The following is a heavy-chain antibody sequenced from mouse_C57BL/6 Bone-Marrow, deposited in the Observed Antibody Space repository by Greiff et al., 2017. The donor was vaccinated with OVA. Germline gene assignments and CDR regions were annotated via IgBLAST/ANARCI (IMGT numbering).Heavy chain of an antibody. Sequence: EVKLMESGGGLVQPGGSLSLSCAASGFTFTDSYMSWVRQPQGKALWWLGFFRNKANGYTTEYSASVKGRFTISRDNSQSILDLQMNALRAEDSATYYCARSYYGSFYARDYWGQGTSVTVSS. CDR2: FRNKANGYTT. J-gene: IGHJ4*01. D-gene: IGHD2-9*01. CDR3: ARSYYGSFYARDY. CDR1: GFTFTDSY. V-gene: IGHV7-3*01.